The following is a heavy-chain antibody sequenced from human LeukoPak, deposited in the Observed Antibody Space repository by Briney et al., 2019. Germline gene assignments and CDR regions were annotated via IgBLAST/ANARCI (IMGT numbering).Heavy chain of an antibody. Sequence: GGSLRLSCGASGFIFNQYCMGWVRQAPGMGPEWVSYISTSGGSTYYSASAKGRFTISRDNARNSLFLQLKRLTAEDTAVYYCARDPRGDFVWGHRFDYWGQGVLVTVSS. J-gene: IGHJ4*02. CDR2: ISTSGGST. CDR1: GFIFNQYC. D-gene: IGHD3-16*01. V-gene: IGHV3-11*01. CDR3: ARDPRGDFVWGHRFDY.